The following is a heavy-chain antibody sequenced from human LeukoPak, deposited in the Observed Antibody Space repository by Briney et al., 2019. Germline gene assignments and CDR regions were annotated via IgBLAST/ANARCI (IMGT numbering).Heavy chain of an antibody. Sequence: PGGSLRLSCAASGFTFSSYSMNWVRQAPGKGLEWVPYISSSSSTIYYADSVEGRFTISRDNAKNSLYLQMNSLRDEDTAVYYCARERVRGFTIKFFDYWGQGTLVTVSS. CDR2: ISSSSSTI. J-gene: IGHJ4*02. V-gene: IGHV3-48*02. D-gene: IGHD3-3*01. CDR1: GFTFSSYS. CDR3: ARERVRGFTIKFFDY.